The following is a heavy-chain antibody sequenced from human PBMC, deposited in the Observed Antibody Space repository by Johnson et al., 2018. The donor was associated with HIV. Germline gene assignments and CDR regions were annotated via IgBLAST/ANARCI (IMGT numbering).Heavy chain of an antibody. CDR1: GFTVSSDY. V-gene: IGHV3-66*01. J-gene: IGHJ3*02. CDR3: AKGIAAPHDAFDI. D-gene: IGHD6-6*01. Sequence: VQLVESGGGLVQPGGSLRLSCAASGFTVSSDYMNWVRQAPGKGLEWVSVIYSAGTTYYADSVKGRFTIFRDNSKNTLYLQMNSLRAEDTAVYYCAKGIAAPHDAFDIWGQGTMVTVSS. CDR2: IYSAGTT.